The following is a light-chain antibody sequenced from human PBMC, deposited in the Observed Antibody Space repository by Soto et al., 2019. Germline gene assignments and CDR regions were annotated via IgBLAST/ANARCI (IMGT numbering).Light chain of an antibody. Sequence: DIRMTQSPPSLAASVGDRVTISCRASQDINKYLNWYQLKEGQAPKLLIYSTSEFQPGVPSRFSGSTSGAQFSLTITGLQPDDSATYFCQQSFKTPFTFGQGT. CDR1: QDINKY. CDR2: STS. V-gene: IGKV1-39*01. CDR3: QQSFKTPFT. J-gene: IGKJ2*01.